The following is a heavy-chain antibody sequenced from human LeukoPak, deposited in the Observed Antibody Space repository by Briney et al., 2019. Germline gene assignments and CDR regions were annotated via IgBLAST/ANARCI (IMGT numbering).Heavy chain of an antibody. CDR3: ARDDSEYYYYYVDV. CDR2: IRYDGSNK. V-gene: IGHV3-30*02. Sequence: GGSLRLSWAAAGFTFSSYGMHWVRQAPGKGLEWVAFIRYDGSNKYYADSVKGRFTISRDNSKNTLYLQMNSLRAEDTAVYYCARDDSEYYYYYVDVWGKGTTVTVSS. D-gene: IGHD1-14*01. CDR1: GFTFSSYG. J-gene: IGHJ6*03.